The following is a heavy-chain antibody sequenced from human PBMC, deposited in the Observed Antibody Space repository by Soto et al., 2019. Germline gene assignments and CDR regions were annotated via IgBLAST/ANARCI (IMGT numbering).Heavy chain of an antibody. CDR2: IIPIFGTA. CDR3: ARGPVDTAMVTFYYYYGMDV. CDR1: GGTFSSYA. J-gene: IGHJ6*02. Sequence: QVQLVQSGAEVKKPGSSVKVSCKASGGTFSSYAISWVRQAPGQGLEWMGGIIPIFGTANYAQKFQGRVTITADESTSTAYMERSSLRSEDTAVYYCARGPVDTAMVTFYYYYGMDVWGQGTTVTVSS. V-gene: IGHV1-69*01. D-gene: IGHD5-18*01.